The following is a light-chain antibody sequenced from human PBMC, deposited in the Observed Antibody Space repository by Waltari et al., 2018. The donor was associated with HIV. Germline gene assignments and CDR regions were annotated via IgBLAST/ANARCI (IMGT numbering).Light chain of an antibody. CDR3: CAYAAGHVSYV. CDR1: TSDVGYYNY. V-gene: IGLV2-11*01. CDR2: DVN. J-gene: IGLJ1*01. Sequence: QSALTQPPSVSGPPGQSVTISCTGTTSDVGYYNYVSWYQQYPGKAPKLIIFDVNQRPSGVPERFSGSKSGNMASLTISGLQTADEADYFCCAYAAGHVSYVFGNGTAVAVL.